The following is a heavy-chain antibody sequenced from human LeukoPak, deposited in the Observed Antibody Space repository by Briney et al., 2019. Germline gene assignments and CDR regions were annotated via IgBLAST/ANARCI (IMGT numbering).Heavy chain of an antibody. J-gene: IGHJ4*02. V-gene: IGHV4-39*07. CDR3: AREGRGQQLTPIDY. CDR2: IFYSGST. CDR1: GGSISNTIYY. Sequence: SETLSLTCTVSGGSISNTIYYWGWIRQPPGKGLQWIVSIFYSGSTYYNPSLKSRVTISVDTSTNQFSLKVNSLTTADTAVYYCAREGRGQQLTPIDYWGPGALVTVSS. D-gene: IGHD6-13*01.